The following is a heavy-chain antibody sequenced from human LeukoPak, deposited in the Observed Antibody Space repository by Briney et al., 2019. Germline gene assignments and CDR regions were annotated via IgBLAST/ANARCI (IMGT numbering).Heavy chain of an antibody. J-gene: IGHJ4*02. D-gene: IGHD1-26*01. CDR1: GYTFTGYY. V-gene: IGHV1-2*06. CDR3: ARSSPYSGNDY. Sequence: GASVKVSCKASGYTFTGYYMHWVRQAPGQGLEWMGRINPNSGGTNYAQKFQGRVTMTRDTSISTAYMELRRLRSDDTAVYYCARSSPYSGNDYWGQGTLVTVSS. CDR2: INPNSGGT.